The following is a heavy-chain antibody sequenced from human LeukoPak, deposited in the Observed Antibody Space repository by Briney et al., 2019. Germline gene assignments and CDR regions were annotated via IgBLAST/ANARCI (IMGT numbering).Heavy chain of an antibody. V-gene: IGHV4-31*03. D-gene: IGHD1-1*01. J-gene: IGHJ5*02. Sequence: PSQTLSLTCTVSGGSISSGGYYWSWIRQHPGTGLEWIGYIYYSGSTYYNPSLKSRVTISVDTSKNQFSLKLSSVTAADTAVYYCARYNPTTENWFDPWGQGTLVTVSS. CDR3: ARYNPTTENWFDP. CDR1: GGSISSGGYY. CDR2: IYYSGST.